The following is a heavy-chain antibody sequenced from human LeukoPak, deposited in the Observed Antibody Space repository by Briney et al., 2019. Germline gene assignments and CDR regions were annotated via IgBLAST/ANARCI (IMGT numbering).Heavy chain of an antibody. CDR1: GFSFSTFA. Sequence: GRSLRLSCAASGFSFSTFAMHWARQAPGKGLEWVAVISSDGSNKYTADSVKGRFTISRDNSKNTLYLQMNSLRAEDTAVYYCSKGQWLVEQTFDYWGQGTLVTVSS. D-gene: IGHD6-19*01. V-gene: IGHV3-30-3*01. CDR3: SKGQWLVEQTFDY. J-gene: IGHJ4*02. CDR2: ISSDGSNK.